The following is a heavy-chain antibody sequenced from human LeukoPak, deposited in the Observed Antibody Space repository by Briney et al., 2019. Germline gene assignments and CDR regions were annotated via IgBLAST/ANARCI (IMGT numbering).Heavy chain of an antibody. CDR1: GGSISSGSYY. D-gene: IGHD2-2*01. CDR3: ARDAASAEYFQH. V-gene: IGHV4-61*02. CDR2: ISTSGST. J-gene: IGHJ1*01. Sequence: SETLSLTCTVSGGSISSGSYYWSWIRQPAGKGLEWIGRISTSGSTNYNPSLKSRVTISVDRSKNQFSLKLSSVTAADTAVYYCARDAASAEYFQHWGQGTLVTVSS.